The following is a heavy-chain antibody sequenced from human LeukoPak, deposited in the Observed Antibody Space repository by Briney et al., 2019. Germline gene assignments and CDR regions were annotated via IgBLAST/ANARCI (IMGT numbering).Heavy chain of an antibody. CDR2: INPSGGST. Sequence: ASVKVSCKASGYTFTGYYMHWVRQAPGQGLEWMGIINPSGGSTSYAQKFQGRVTMTRDMSTSTVYMELSSLRSEDTAVYYCARSYFFEQLGLDYWGQGTLVTVSS. CDR1: GYTFTGYY. J-gene: IGHJ4*02. CDR3: ARSYFFEQLGLDY. V-gene: IGHV1-46*01. D-gene: IGHD6-13*01.